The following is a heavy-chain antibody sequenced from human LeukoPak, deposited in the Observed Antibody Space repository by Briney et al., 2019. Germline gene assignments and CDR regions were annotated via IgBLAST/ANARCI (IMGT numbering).Heavy chain of an antibody. CDR3: ARVGGITLALAPSPFPDYNYYYMDV. Sequence: GGSLRLSCAASGFTFDDYGISWVRQAPGKGLEWVSYISDSSDTMYYADSVKGRFTISRDNAKNSLYLQMNSLRAEDTAVYYCARVGGITLALAPSPFPDYNYYYMDVWGKGTTVTVSS. J-gene: IGHJ6*03. D-gene: IGHD3-10*01. V-gene: IGHV3-48*01. CDR1: GFTFDDYG. CDR2: ISDSSDTM.